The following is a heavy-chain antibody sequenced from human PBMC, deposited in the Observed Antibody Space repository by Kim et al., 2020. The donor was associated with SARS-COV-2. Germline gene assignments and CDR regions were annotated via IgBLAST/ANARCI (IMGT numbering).Heavy chain of an antibody. CDR3: AKSGSGLKYYYYYGMDV. D-gene: IGHD3-10*01. CDR1: GFTFSSYA. J-gene: IGHJ6*02. V-gene: IGHV3-23*01. CDR2: ISGSGGST. Sequence: GGSLRLSCAASGFTFSSYAMSWVRQAPGKGLEWVSDISGSGGSTYYADSVKGRFTISRDNSKNTLYLQMNSLRAEDTAVYYCAKSGSGLKYYYYYGMDVWGQGTTVTVSS.